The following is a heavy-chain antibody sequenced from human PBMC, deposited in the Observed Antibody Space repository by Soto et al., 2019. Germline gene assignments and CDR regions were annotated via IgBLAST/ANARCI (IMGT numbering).Heavy chain of an antibody. D-gene: IGHD3-3*01. CDR2: IVVGSGNT. CDR1: GFTFTISA. J-gene: IGHJ5*02. Sequence: SVKLSWKASGFTFTISAMQLVRQARGQRLVWIGWIVVGSGNTNYAQKFQERVTITRDMSTSTAYMELSSLRSEDTAVYYCAADGAFTIFGVVGSPWFDPWGQGTLVTVSS. V-gene: IGHV1-58*02. CDR3: AADGAFTIFGVVGSPWFDP.